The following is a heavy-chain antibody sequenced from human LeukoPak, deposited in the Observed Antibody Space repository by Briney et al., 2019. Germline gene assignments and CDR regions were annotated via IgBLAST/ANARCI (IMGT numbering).Heavy chain of an antibody. CDR3: ARDEQGITMIVVAPL. D-gene: IGHD3-22*01. J-gene: IGHJ4*02. CDR1: GGTFMTDI. CDR2: IIPISDSA. Sequence: ASVKVSCKASGGTFMTDIFNWLRQAPGQSPEWMGGIIPISDSAHSAKRFQGRLTITAEESTSTVYMELSFLTSEDTAVYYCARDEQGITMIVVAPLWGQGTLVTVSS. V-gene: IGHV1-69*13.